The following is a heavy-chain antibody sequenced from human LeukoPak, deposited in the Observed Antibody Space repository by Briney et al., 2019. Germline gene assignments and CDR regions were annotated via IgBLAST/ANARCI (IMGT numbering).Heavy chain of an antibody. D-gene: IGHD1-1*01. CDR3: ARVPSWKGYMDV. CDR2: FYHGGST. Sequence: ESSETLSLTCTVSGYSISTGYYWDWIRQPPGKGLEWIGTFYHGGSTYYNPSLKSRVTISVDTSKNQFSLNLTSVTAADTAVYYCARVPSWKGYMDVWGKGTTVTVSS. CDR1: GYSISTGYY. V-gene: IGHV4-38-2*02. J-gene: IGHJ6*03.